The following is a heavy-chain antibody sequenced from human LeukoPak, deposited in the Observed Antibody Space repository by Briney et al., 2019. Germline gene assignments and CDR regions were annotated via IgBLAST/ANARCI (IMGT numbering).Heavy chain of an antibody. Sequence: ASVKVSCKASGYTFTNYGITWVRQASGQGIEWMGWISAYTGKTNSAQKLQGRVTMTTDTSTSTGYMELRSLRSDDTAVYYCAKDGGEYYDILTGYYPRLYYMDVWGKGTTVTISS. CDR2: ISAYTGKT. CDR3: AKDGGEYYDILTGYYPRLYYMDV. D-gene: IGHD3-9*01. CDR1: GYTFTNYG. V-gene: IGHV1-18*01. J-gene: IGHJ6*03.